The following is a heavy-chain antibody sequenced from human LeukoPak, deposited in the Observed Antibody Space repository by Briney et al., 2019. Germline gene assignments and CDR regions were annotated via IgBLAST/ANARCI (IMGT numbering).Heavy chain of an antibody. V-gene: IGHV4-59*08. Sequence: SETLSLTCTVSGGSINTYWGWIRQPPGRGLEWIGHIYYSGSTKYSPSLKSRVTISVDTSKNQFSLKLSSVTAADTAVYYCARGGSGWNYYYYYMDVWGKGTTVTISS. CDR2: IYYSGST. D-gene: IGHD6-19*01. CDR1: GGSINTY. CDR3: ARGGSGWNYYYYYMDV. J-gene: IGHJ6*03.